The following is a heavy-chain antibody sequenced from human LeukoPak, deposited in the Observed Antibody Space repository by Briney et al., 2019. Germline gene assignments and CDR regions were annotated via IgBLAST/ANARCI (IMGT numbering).Heavy chain of an antibody. J-gene: IGHJ4*02. CDR3: ARDYIWQDY. Sequence: ASVKVSCKASGYTFTGHYMHWVRQAPGQGLERMGGVNPDGGGTNYAQKFQGRVTMTRDTSISTAYMELSSLTSDDTAVYYCARDYIWQDYWGQGTLVTVSS. CDR2: VNPDGGGT. CDR1: GYTFTGHY. V-gene: IGHV1-2*02.